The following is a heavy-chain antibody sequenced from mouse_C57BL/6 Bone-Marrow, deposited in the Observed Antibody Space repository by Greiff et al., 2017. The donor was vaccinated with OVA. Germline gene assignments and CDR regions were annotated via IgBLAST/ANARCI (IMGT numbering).Heavy chain of an antibody. J-gene: IGHJ1*03. CDR3: ARVLYDYDWYFDV. Sequence: QLVESEGGLVQPGSSMKLSCTASGFTFSDYYMAWVRQVPEKGLEWVANINYDGSSTYYLDSLKSRFIISRDNAKNILYLQMSSLKSEDTATYYCARVLYDYDWYFDVWGTGTTVTVSS. CDR1: GFTFSDYY. D-gene: IGHD2-4*01. V-gene: IGHV5-16*01. CDR2: INYDGSST.